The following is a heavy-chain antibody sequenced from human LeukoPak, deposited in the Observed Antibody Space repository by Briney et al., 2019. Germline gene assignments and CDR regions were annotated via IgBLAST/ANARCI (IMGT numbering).Heavy chain of an antibody. Sequence: GGSLRLSCAASGFIFSSYSMNWVRQTPGKGLEWISYISSGSGTTYYGDSVQGRFITSRDNAKNSLHLQTNSLRAEDTGVYYCAKDRGNDYGVFDYWGQGILVTVSS. V-gene: IGHV3-48*01. D-gene: IGHD4-17*01. J-gene: IGHJ4*02. CDR3: AKDRGNDYGVFDY. CDR2: ISSGSGTT. CDR1: GFIFSSYS.